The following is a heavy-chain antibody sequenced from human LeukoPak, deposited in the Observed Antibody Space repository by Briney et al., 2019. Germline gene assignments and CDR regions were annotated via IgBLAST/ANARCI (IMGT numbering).Heavy chain of an antibody. CDR2: ISSSSSYI. J-gene: IGHJ4*02. CDR3: ARDDYVWGSYRLPDY. D-gene: IGHD3-16*02. CDR1: GFTFSSCA. Sequence: GGSLKLSCAASGFTFSSCAMHWVRQAPGKELEWVSSISSSSSYIYYADSVKGRFTISRDNAKNSLYLQMNSLRAEDTAVYYCARDDYVWGSYRLPDYWGQGTLVTVSS. V-gene: IGHV3-21*01.